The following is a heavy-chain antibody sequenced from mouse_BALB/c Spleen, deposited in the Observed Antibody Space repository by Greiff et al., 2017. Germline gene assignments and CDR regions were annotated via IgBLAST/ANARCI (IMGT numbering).Heavy chain of an antibody. CDR2: INPSSGYT. V-gene: IGHV1-4*01. J-gene: IGHJ4*01. Sequence: QVQLQQSGAELARPGASVKMSCKASGYTFTSYTMHWVKQRPGQGLEWIGYINPSSGYTNYNQKFKDKATLTADKSSSTAYMQLSSLTSEDSAVYYCARERGSTMIKVYAMDYWGQGTSVTISS. CDR1: GYTFTSYT. D-gene: IGHD2-4*01. CDR3: ARERGSTMIKVYAMDY.